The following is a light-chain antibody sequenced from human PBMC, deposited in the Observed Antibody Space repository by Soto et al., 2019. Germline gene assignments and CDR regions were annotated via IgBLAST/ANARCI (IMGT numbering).Light chain of an antibody. Sequence: EIVLTQSPGTPSLSPGERATLSCRASQSVSSSYLAWYQQKPGQAPRLLIYGASSRATGIPDRFSGSGSGTDFTLTISRLEPEDFAVYYCQQYGSSPLFTFGPGTKVDI. J-gene: IGKJ3*01. V-gene: IGKV3-20*01. CDR1: QSVSSSY. CDR3: QQYGSSPLFT. CDR2: GAS.